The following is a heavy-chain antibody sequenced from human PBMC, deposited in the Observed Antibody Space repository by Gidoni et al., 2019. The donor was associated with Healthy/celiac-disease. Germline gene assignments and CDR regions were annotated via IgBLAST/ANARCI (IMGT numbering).Heavy chain of an antibody. J-gene: IGHJ4*02. V-gene: IGHV3-30*03. CDR2: ISYDGSNK. D-gene: IGHD2-15*01. CDR3: ATGRGGSGLNTVFDY. CDR1: GFTFSSYG. Sequence: QVQLVESGGGVVQPGRSLRLSCAASGFTFSSYGMHWVRQAPGKGLEWVAVISYDGSNKYYADSVKGRFTISRDNSKNTLYLQMNSLRAEDTAVYYCATGRGGSGLNTVFDYWGQGTLVTVSS.